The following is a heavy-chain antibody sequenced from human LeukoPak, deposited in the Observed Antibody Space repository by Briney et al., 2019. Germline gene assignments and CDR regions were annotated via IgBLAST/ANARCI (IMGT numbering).Heavy chain of an antibody. D-gene: IGHD5-24*01. CDR1: GGTFSSYA. J-gene: IGHJ3*02. V-gene: IGHV1-69*05. CDR3: ASRGARDVYNYGAFDI. CDR2: IIPIFGTA. Sequence: SVKVSCKASGGTFSSYAISWVRQAPGQGLEWMGGIIPIFGTANYAQKFQGRVTITTDESTSTAYMELSSLRSEDTAVYYCASRGARDVYNYGAFDIWGQGTMVTVSS.